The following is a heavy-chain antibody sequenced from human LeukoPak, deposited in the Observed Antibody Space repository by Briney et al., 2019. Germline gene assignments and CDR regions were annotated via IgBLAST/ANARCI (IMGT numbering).Heavy chain of an antibody. CDR1: GGSISSSSYY. D-gene: IGHD6-19*01. CDR2: IYYSGST. V-gene: IGHV4-39*07. J-gene: IGHJ4*02. Sequence: SETLSLTCTVSGGSISSSSYYWGWLRQPPGKGLEWIGSIYYSGSTYYNPSLKSRVTISVDTSKNQFSLKLSSVTAADTAVYYCARGRPIAVAVDFDYWGQGTLVTVSS. CDR3: ARGRPIAVAVDFDY.